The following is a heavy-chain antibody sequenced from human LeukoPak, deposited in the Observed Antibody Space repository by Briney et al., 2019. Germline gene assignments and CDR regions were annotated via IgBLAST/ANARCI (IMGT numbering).Heavy chain of an antibody. J-gene: IGHJ4*02. CDR1: GFTFSSYA. Sequence: GGSLRLSCSAPGFTFSSYAMHWVRQAPGKGLEYVSAISSNGGSTYYADSVKGRFTISRDNSKNTLYLQMSSLRAEDTAVYYCVKEGLRYFDWLLDYWGQGTLVTVSS. CDR2: ISSNGGST. D-gene: IGHD3-9*01. V-gene: IGHV3-64D*06. CDR3: VKEGLRYFDWLLDY.